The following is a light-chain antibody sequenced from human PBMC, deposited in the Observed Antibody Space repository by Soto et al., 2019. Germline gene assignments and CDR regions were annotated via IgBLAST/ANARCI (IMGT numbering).Light chain of an antibody. J-gene: IGKJ4*01. CDR3: QQTNSFPLT. Sequence: DIQMTQSPSSVSASVGDRITVTCRARHGISNWLAWYQQKPGKAPKLLIYSASTLQSGVPSRFSGNGSGTDFILTISSLQPEDFATYYCQQTNSFPLTFGEATKVEIK. V-gene: IGKV1-12*01. CDR1: HGISNW. CDR2: SAS.